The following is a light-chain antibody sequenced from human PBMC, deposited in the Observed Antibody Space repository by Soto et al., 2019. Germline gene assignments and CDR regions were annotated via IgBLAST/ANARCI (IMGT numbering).Light chain of an antibody. J-gene: IGLJ3*02. V-gene: IGLV1-47*01. CDR3: AAWDDSLSAWV. CDR2: RND. Sequence: QSVLTQPPSASGTPGQRVTISCSGSSSNIGTTSVYWFQQLPGTAPTLLIHRNDQRPSGVAARFSASKSGTSASLAISGLRSEDDADYYCAAWDDSLSAWVFGGGTQLTVL. CDR1: SSNIGTTS.